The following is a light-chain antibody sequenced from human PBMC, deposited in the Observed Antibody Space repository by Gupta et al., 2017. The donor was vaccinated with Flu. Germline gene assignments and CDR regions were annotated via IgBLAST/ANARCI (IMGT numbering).Light chain of an antibody. CDR3: CSFANSAARPCI. CDR1: VGGYDA. J-gene: IGLJ1*01. Sequence: VGGYDAVSCYQRHPGEAPTLLLYDVTRRPSGVPDRFSVSKSGAKAALTISGLQPEDEADYFCCSFANSAARPCIFGAPTKVTVL. V-gene: IGLV2-11*03. CDR2: DVT.